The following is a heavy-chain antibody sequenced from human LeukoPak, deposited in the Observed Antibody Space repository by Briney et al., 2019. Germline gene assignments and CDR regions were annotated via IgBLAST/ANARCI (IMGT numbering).Heavy chain of an antibody. Sequence: SSETLSLTCAVYGGSFSGYYWSWIRQPPGKGLEWIGEINHSGSTNYNPSLKSRVTISVDTSKNQFSLKLSSVTAADTAVYYCARMERYYYYGMDVWGNGTTVTVSS. J-gene: IGHJ6*04. CDR2: INHSGST. D-gene: IGHD3-3*01. CDR3: ARMERYYYYGMDV. CDR1: GGSFSGYY. V-gene: IGHV4-34*01.